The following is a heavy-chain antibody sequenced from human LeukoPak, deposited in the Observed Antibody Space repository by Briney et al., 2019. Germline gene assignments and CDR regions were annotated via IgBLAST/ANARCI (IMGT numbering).Heavy chain of an antibody. Sequence: GGSLTLSCAASGFTFSSYAMSWVRQAPGKGLEWVSGISGSGDNTYYADSVKGRFTVSRDNSKNTLYLQMNSLRVEDTAMYYCAKGAYYADWGQGTLVTVSS. CDR3: AKGAYYAD. CDR2: ISGSGDNT. CDR1: GFTFSSYA. J-gene: IGHJ4*02. V-gene: IGHV3-23*01. D-gene: IGHD3-3*01.